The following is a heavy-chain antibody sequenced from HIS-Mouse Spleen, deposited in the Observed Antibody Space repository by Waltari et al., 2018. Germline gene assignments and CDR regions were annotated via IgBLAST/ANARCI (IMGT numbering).Heavy chain of an antibody. CDR2: IYYIGRT. D-gene: IGHD6-13*01. Sequence: QLQLQESGPGLVKPSETLSLTCTVSGGSISSSSYYWGWIRQPPGKGLEWIGSIYYIGRTYYNPSLMSRVTISVDTSKNQFPLKLSSVTAADTAVYYCAREIPYSSSWYDWYFDLWGRGTLVTVSS. J-gene: IGHJ2*01. V-gene: IGHV4-39*07. CDR3: AREIPYSSSWYDWYFDL. CDR1: GGSISSSSYY.